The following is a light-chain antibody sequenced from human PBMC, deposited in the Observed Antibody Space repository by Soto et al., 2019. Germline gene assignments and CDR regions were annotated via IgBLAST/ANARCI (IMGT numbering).Light chain of an antibody. CDR1: QSVSSN. Sequence: EIVMTQSPATLSVSPGERATLSCRASQSVSSNLAWYQQKPGQAPRLLIYGASTRAPGIPARFSGSRSGTEFTLTISSLQSEDFAFYYCQQYNNSPLTFGGGTKVEIK. V-gene: IGKV3-15*01. CDR2: GAS. CDR3: QQYNNSPLT. J-gene: IGKJ4*01.